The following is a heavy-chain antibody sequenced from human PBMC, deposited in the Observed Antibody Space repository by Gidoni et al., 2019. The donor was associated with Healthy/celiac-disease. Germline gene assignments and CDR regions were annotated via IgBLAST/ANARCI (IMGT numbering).Heavy chain of an antibody. V-gene: IGHV3-21*01. CDR3: ARDGNFYSSSWLGGWFDP. Sequence: EVQLVESGGGLVNPGGSLRLSCAASGFTFSSSSMNWVRQAPGKGLEWVSSISSSSYIYYADSVKGRFTISRDNAKNSLYLQMNSLRAEDTAVYYCARDGNFYSSSWLGGWFDPWGQGTLVTVSS. D-gene: IGHD6-13*01. CDR2: ISSSSYI. CDR1: GFTFSSSS. J-gene: IGHJ5*02.